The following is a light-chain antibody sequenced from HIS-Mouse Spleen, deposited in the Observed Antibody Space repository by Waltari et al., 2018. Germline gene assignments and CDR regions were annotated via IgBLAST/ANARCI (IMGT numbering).Light chain of an antibody. J-gene: IGLJ2*01. CDR1: SNHIGIYHL. Sequence: HSALPQPASVSGSPGPSIPISCTAHSNHIGIYHLFLWYQQHQGKAPKLMIYEGSKRPSGVSNRFSCSESDNTASLTISGLQAEDEAVYYCCSYAGSSTVVFGGGTKLTVL. CDR2: EGS. V-gene: IGLV2-23*01. CDR3: CSYAGSSTVV.